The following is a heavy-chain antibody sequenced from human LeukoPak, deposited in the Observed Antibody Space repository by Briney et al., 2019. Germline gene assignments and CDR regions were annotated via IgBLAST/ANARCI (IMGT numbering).Heavy chain of an antibody. J-gene: IGHJ4*02. CDR2: ISGSGGST. D-gene: IGHD3-22*01. CDR1: GFTFSSYP. V-gene: IGHV3-23*01. Sequence: GGSLRLSCAASGFTFSSYPMRWVRQARGKGLEWVLAISGSGGSTYYADSVKGRFTISRDNSKNTLYLQMNSLRAEETAVSYCARSDYYDSSGYKYYFDYWGQGTLVTVSS. CDR3: ARSDYYDSSGYKYYFDY.